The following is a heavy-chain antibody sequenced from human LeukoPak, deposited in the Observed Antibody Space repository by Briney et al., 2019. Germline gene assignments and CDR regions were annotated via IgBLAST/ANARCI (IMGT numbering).Heavy chain of an antibody. J-gene: IGHJ3*02. CDR1: GYSISSDYY. D-gene: IGHD4-11*01. Sequence: PSETLSLTCTVSGYSISSDYYWGWIRQPPGKGLEWIGSIYHSGRTYYNPSLKSRVTISVDTSKNQFSLKLSSVTAADTAVYYCARADYPNLPYDAFDIWGQGTMVTVSS. CDR3: ARADYPNLPYDAFDI. CDR2: IYHSGRT. V-gene: IGHV4-38-2*02.